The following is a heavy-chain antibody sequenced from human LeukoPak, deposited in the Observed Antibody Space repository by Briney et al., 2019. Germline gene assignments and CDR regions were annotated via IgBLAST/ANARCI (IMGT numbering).Heavy chain of an antibody. CDR1: GYSFPTYW. D-gene: IGHD2-2*03. Sequence: ESLKISCKGSGYSFPTYWIAWVRQMPGKGLEWMGIIYPDESNIRYSPSFQGQVTISADKSISTAYLQWSSLKASDTAKYYCARPPSRGYSSSFEYWGQGTLVTVSS. J-gene: IGHJ4*02. V-gene: IGHV5-51*01. CDR2: IYPDESNI. CDR3: ARPPSRGYSSSFEY.